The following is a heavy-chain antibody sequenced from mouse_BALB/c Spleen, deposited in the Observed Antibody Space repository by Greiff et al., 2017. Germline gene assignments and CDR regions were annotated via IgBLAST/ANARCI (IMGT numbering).Heavy chain of an antibody. Sequence: EVKLVDSGGGLVQPGGSRKLSCAASGFTFSSFGMHWVRQAPEKGLEWVAYISSGSSTIYYADTVKGRFTSSRYNPKNTLFLQMTSLRSEDTAMYYCARWADGNYGYWYFDVWGAGTTVTVSS. CDR3: ARWADGNYGYWYFDV. V-gene: IGHV5-17*02. CDR2: ISSGSSTI. CDR1: GFTFSSFG. J-gene: IGHJ1*01. D-gene: IGHD2-1*01.